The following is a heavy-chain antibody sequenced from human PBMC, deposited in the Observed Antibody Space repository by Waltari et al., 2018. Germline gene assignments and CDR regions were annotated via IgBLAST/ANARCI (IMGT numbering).Heavy chain of an antibody. J-gene: IGHJ6*02. D-gene: IGHD3-10*01. Sequence: QVQLVQSGAEVKKPGSSVKVSCKASGGTFRSYAISWVGQAPGQGLEWMGGINPNSGGTNYAQKFQGRVTMTRDTSISTAYMELSRLRSDDTAVYYCARAAMVRGVITYYGMDVWGQGTTVTVSS. CDR2: INPNSGGT. V-gene: IGHV1-2*02. CDR3: ARAAMVRGVITYYGMDV. CDR1: GGTFRSYA.